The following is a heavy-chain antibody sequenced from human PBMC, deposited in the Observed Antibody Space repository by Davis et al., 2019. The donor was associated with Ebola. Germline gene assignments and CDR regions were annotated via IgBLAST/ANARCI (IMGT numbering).Heavy chain of an antibody. CDR2: INHSGST. J-gene: IGHJ3*02. D-gene: IGHD3-3*01. V-gene: IGHV4-34*01. CDR1: GASFSGYY. CDR3: AREPRSYDFWSGYNNAFDI. Sequence: PSETLSLTFAVYGASFSGYYWSWIRKPPGKGLEWIGEINHSGSTNYNPSLKSRVTISVDTSKNQFSLTRSSVTAADTAVYYCAREPRSYDFWSGYNNAFDIWGQGTMVTVSS.